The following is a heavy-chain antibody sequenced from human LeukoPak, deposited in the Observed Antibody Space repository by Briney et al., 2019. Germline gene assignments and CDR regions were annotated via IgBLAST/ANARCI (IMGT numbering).Heavy chain of an antibody. D-gene: IGHD6-13*01. CDR2: VSHDGSHS. V-gene: IGHV3-7*01. CDR1: GFTFGSFW. CDR3: ARDKGSSWSDALDI. J-gene: IGHJ3*02. Sequence: GGSLRLSCTASGFTFGSFWMTWVRQAPEKGPEWVASVSHDGSHSYYVDSVKGRFTISRDNAKNSLYLQMNSLRAEDTAMYYCARDKGSSWSDALDIWGQGTMVTVSS.